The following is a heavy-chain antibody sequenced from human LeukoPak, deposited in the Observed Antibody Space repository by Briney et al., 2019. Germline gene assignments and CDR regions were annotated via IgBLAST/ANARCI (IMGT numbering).Heavy chain of an antibody. D-gene: IGHD3-3*01. CDR2: ISGSGGST. J-gene: IGHJ5*02. CDR3: AKDPPRAYYDFWSGYSTPNNWFDP. Sequence: PGGSLRLSCAASGFTFSSYAMSWVRQAPGKGLEWVSAISGSGGSTYYADSVKGRFTISRDNSKNTLYLQMNSLRAEDTAVYYCAKDPPRAYYDFWSGYSTPNNWFDPWGQGTLVTVSS. V-gene: IGHV3-23*01. CDR1: GFTFSSYA.